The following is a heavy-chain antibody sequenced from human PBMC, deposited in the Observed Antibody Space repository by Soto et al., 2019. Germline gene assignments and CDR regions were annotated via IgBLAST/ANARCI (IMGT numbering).Heavy chain of an antibody. Sequence: ASVKVSCKASGYTFTSYGISWVRQAPGQGLEWMGWISAYNGNTNYAQKLQGRVTMTTDTSTSTAYMELRSLRSDDTAVYYCARWVTAISLNYFDYWGPGTMLTVYS. D-gene: IGHD2-21*02. V-gene: IGHV1-18*04. J-gene: IGHJ4*02. CDR3: ARWVTAISLNYFDY. CDR2: ISAYNGNT. CDR1: GYTFTSYG.